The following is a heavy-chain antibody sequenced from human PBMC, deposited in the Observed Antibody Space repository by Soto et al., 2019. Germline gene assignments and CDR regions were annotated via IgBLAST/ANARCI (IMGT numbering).Heavy chain of an antibody. CDR2: IYYSGST. D-gene: IGHD3-10*02. J-gene: IGHJ4*02. Sequence: SETLSLTCTVSGGSISSSSYYWGWIRQPPGKGLEWIGSIYYSGSTYYNPSLKSRVTISVDTSKNQFSLKLSSVTAADTAVYYCARLLSWGYRWGQGTLVTVSS. V-gene: IGHV4-39*01. CDR3: ARLLSWGYR. CDR1: GGSISSSSYY.